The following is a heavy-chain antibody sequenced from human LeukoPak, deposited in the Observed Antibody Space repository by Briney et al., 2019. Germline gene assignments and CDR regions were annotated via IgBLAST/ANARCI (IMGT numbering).Heavy chain of an antibody. CDR3: AREYITMVRGVPDYYYYYMDV. D-gene: IGHD3-10*01. CDR2: ISSSSSTI. J-gene: IGHJ6*03. CDR1: GFTFSSYS. Sequence: GGSLRLSCAASGFTFSSYSMNWVRRAPGKGLEWVSYISSSSSTIYYADSVKGRFTISRDNAKNSLYLQMNSLRAEDTAVYYCAREYITMVRGVPDYYYYYMDVWGKGTTVTVSS. V-gene: IGHV3-48*01.